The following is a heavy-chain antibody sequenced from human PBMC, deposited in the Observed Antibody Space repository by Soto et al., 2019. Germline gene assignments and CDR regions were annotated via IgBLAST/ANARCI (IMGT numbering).Heavy chain of an antibody. D-gene: IGHD6-19*01. J-gene: IGHJ4*02. CDR3: VQTTGWPGFDF. Sequence: EVQLVESGGGLIQPGGSLRLSCAASGFTVSSKYMTWVRQAPGKGLEWVSVIYGGGTTDYADSVKGRFTIPRDNSKNTLNLQVNSLRAEATAVYYGVQTTGWPGFDFWGQGTLVTVSS. CDR2: IYGGGTT. V-gene: IGHV3-53*01. CDR1: GFTVSSKY.